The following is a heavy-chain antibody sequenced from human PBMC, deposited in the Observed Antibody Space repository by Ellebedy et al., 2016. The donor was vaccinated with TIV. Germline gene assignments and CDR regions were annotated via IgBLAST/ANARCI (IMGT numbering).Heavy chain of an antibody. CDR2: IFYSGST. D-gene: IGHD3-10*01. J-gene: IGHJ5*02. Sequence: MPSETLSLTCTVSGGSINGSNYYWGWIRQPPGKGLEWIGSIFYSGSTYYNPSLKSRVTISVDTSKNQFSLKVSSVPAADTAVYYCAKARRGWLDPWGQGTLVTVSS. CDR3: AKARRGWLDP. V-gene: IGHV4-39*07. CDR1: GGSINGSNYY.